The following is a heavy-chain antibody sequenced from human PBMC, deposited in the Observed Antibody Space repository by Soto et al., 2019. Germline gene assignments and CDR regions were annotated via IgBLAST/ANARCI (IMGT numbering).Heavy chain of an antibody. D-gene: IGHD6-13*01. CDR1: GYTFTSYG. V-gene: IGHV1-18*01. Sequence: ASVKVSCKASGYTFTSYGISCVRQAPGQGLEWMGWISAYNGNTNYAQKLQGRVTMTTDTSTSTAYMELRSLRSDNTAVYYCARDGRSSSWYEPYYGMDVWGQGTTVTVSS. CDR3: ARDGRSSSWYEPYYGMDV. CDR2: ISAYNGNT. J-gene: IGHJ6*02.